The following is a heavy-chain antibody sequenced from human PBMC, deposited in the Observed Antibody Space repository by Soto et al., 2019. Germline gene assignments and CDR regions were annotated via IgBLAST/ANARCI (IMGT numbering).Heavy chain of an antibody. CDR2: IYSGGST. J-gene: IGHJ3*02. CDR3: ARVGYAVTTGGAFDI. V-gene: IGHV3-53*01. D-gene: IGHD4-17*01. Sequence: EVQLVESGGGLIQPGGSLRLSCAASGFTVSSNYMSWVRQAPGKGLEWVSVIYSGGSTYYADSVKGQFTISRDNSKNTLYLQMNSLRAEDTAVYYCARVGYAVTTGGAFDIWGQGTMVTVSS. CDR1: GFTVSSNY.